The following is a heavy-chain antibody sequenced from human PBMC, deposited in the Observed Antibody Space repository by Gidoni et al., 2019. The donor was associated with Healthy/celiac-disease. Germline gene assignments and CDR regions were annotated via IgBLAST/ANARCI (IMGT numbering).Heavy chain of an antibody. J-gene: IGHJ5*02. CDR3: ARSHDFWSGYYANWFDP. CDR1: GGSISSSSYY. V-gene: IGHV4-39*01. CDR2: IYYSGST. D-gene: IGHD3-3*01. Sequence: QLQLQESGPGLVKPSETLSLTCTVSGGSISSSSYYWGWIRQPPGKGLEWIGSIYYSGSTYYNPSLKSRVTISVDTSKNQFSLKLSSVTAADTAVYYCARSHDFWSGYYANWFDPWGQGTLVTVSS.